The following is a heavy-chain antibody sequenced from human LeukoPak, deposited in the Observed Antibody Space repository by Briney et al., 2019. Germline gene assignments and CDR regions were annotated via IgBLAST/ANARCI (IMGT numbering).Heavy chain of an antibody. Sequence: GGSLRLSCTASGFTTHYWLNWVRQSPGKGLEWVSAISSSGKYIYYADSVKGRFTISRDNAKNSLSLQLNSLRAEDTAVYYCASRDRHDYWGQGTLVSVSS. CDR2: ISSSGKYI. V-gene: IGHV3-21*01. J-gene: IGHJ4*02. CDR3: ASRDRHDY. CDR1: GFTTHYW. D-gene: IGHD2-21*01.